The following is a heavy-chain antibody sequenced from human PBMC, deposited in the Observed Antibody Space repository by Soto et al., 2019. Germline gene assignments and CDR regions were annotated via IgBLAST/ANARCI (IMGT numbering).Heavy chain of an antibody. J-gene: IGHJ6*02. CDR2: ISDSGRII. CDR1: GFIFSDYD. V-gene: IGHV3-48*03. D-gene: IGHD5-12*01. CDR3: ARELVATNDMDV. Sequence: GGSLRLSCAASGFIFSDYDMNWVRQAPGKGLEWLSYISDSGRIIYNADSVKGRFTISRDNAQNSLYLQMNTLRPEDTAIYYCARELVATNDMDVWGQGTTVTVSS.